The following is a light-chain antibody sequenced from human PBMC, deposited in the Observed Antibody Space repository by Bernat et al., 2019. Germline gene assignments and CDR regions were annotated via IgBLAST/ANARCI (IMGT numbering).Light chain of an antibody. V-gene: IGKV3-11*01. CDR1: QSVSSY. J-gene: IGKJ5*01. Sequence: EIVLTQSPATLSLSPGERATLSCRASQSVSSYLAWYQQKPGQAPRLLIYAASNRATGIPARFSGSGSGTDFTLTISSLEPEDFAVYYCQQRSNWPPITFGQETRLEIK. CDR2: AAS. CDR3: QQRSNWPPIT.